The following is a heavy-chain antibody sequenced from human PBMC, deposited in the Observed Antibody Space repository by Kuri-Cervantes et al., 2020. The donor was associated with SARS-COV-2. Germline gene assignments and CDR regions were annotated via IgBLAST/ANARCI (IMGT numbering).Heavy chain of an antibody. D-gene: IGHD3-3*01. CDR3: ARGRGPGDFWSGLNWFDP. CDR2: IYSSGST. V-gene: IGHV3-53*01. CDR1: GFTVNSNY. J-gene: IGHJ5*02. Sequence: GGSLRPPVQAPGFTVNSNYMSWVRQAPGKGLEWVSVIYSSGSTNYADSVKGRFTISRDNFKNTLYLQMSSLRAEDTAVYYCARGRGPGDFWSGLNWFDPWGQGTLVTVSS.